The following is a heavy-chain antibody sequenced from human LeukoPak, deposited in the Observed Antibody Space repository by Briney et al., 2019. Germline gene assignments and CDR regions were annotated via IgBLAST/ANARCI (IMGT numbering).Heavy chain of an antibody. V-gene: IGHV1-69*13. D-gene: IGHD1-26*01. CDR3: ASSIVGATTGAFDY. J-gene: IGHJ4*02. CDR2: IIPIFGTA. CDR1: GGTFSSYA. Sequence: SVKVSCKASGGTFSSYAISWVRQAPGQGLEWMGGIIPIFGTANYAQKFQGRVTITADESTSTAYMELSSLRSEDTAVYYCASSIVGATTGAFDYWGQGTLVTVSS.